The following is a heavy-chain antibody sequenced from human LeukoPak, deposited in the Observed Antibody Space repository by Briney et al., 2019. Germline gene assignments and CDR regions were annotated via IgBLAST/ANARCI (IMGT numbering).Heavy chain of an antibody. V-gene: IGHV4-59*01. CDR1: GGSISSYY. CDR3: GSGSLIGLFDY. Sequence: SETLSLTCTVSGGSISSYYWSWIRQPPGKGLEWIGYIYYSGSTNYNPSLKSRVTISVDTSKNQFSLKLSSVTAADTAVYYCGSGSLIGLFDYWGQGTLVTVSS. J-gene: IGHJ4*02. CDR2: IYYSGST. D-gene: IGHD1-26*01.